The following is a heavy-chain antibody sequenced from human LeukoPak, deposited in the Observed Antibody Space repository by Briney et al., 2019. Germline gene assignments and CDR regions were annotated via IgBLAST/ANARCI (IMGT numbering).Heavy chain of an antibody. J-gene: IGHJ4*02. CDR1: GGSISSGGYS. CDR2: IYHSGST. Sequence: SETLSLTCAVSGGSISSGGYSWSWIRQPPGKGLEWIGYIYHSGSTYYNPSLKSRVTISVDRSKNQFSLKLSSVTAADTAVYYCARAELGRDYGDYLRWGYFDYWGQGTLVTVSS. V-gene: IGHV4-30-2*01. D-gene: IGHD4-17*01. CDR3: ARAELGRDYGDYLRWGYFDY.